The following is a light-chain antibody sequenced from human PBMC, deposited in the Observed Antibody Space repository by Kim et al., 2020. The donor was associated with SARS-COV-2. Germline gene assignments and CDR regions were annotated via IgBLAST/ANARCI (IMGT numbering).Light chain of an antibody. Sequence: QGVTISCSGSSSNIGSNTVNWYQQLPGTAPKLLIYSNNQRPSGVPDRFSGSKSGTSASLAISALQSEDEADYYCAAWDDSLNGYVFGTGTKVTVL. CDR2: SNN. CDR1: SSNIGSNT. J-gene: IGLJ1*01. V-gene: IGLV1-44*01. CDR3: AAWDDSLNGYV.